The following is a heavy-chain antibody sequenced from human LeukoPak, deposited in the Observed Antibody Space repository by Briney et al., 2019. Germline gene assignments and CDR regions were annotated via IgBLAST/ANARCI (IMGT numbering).Heavy chain of an antibody. CDR2: IYPGDSDT. Sequence: GESLKISCKGSGYSFTSYWIGWVRQMPGKGLEWMGIIYPGDSDTRYSPSFQGQVTISADKSISTAYLQWSSLKASDTAMYYCARVGTSRAAAGINWFDPWGQGTLVTVS. CDR1: GYSFTSYW. CDR3: ARVGTSRAAAGINWFDP. D-gene: IGHD6-13*01. J-gene: IGHJ5*02. V-gene: IGHV5-51*01.